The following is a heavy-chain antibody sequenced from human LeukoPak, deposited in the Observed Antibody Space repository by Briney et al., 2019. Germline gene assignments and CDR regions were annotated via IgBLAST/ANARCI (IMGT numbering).Heavy chain of an antibody. V-gene: IGHV4-30-2*01. J-gene: IGHJ4*02. CDR3: ARFSPRAMGNYLDF. D-gene: IGHD7-27*01. CDR2: IYPRGST. CDR1: GGSISSGSYS. Sequence: SETLSLTCAVSGGSISSGSYSWSWIRQPPGKGLEWIGYIYPRGSTYYNPSLKSRLILSLDKSANQFSLNLSSVTAADTAVYYCARFSPRAMGNYLDFWGRGTLVTVSS.